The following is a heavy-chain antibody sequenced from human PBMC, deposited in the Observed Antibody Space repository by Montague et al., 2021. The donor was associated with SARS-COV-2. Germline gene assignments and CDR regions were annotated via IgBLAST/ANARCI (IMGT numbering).Heavy chain of an antibody. V-gene: IGHV3-30*04. J-gene: IGHJ4*02. CDR3: ARDLAVVAATPFVY. D-gene: IGHD2-15*01. CDR2: ISYDGSNK. CDR1: GFTFSSYA. Sequence: SLRLSCAASGFTFSSYAMHWVRQAPGKGLEWVAVISYDGSNKYYADSVKGRFTISRDNSKNTLYLQMNSLRAEDTAVYYCARDLAVVAATPFVYWGQGTLVTVSS.